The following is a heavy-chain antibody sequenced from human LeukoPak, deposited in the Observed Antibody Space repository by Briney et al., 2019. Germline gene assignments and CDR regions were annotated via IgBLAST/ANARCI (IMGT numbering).Heavy chain of an antibody. CDR3: ARDLRYYYDSSGYEGDAFDI. J-gene: IGHJ3*02. CDR1: GFTFSDYY. D-gene: IGHD3-22*01. CDR2: ISSSGSTI. Sequence: GGSLRLSCAASGFTFSDYYMSWIRQAPGKGLEWVSYISSSGSTIYYADSVKGRFTISRDNAKNSLYLQMNSLRAEDTAVYYCARDLRYYYDSSGYEGDAFDIWGQGTMVTVSS. V-gene: IGHV3-11*01.